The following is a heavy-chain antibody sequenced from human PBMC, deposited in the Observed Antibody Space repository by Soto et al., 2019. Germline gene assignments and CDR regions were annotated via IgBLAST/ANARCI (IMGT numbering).Heavy chain of an antibody. CDR2: IHYSGGT. D-gene: IGHD6-6*01. CDR3: ARGGCSSCRFDP. Sequence: SETLSLTCTVSGGSIGTYYWSWIRQPPGKGLEWIAFIHYSGGTNYNPSFRSRATISVDTSKNQYSLNLTSVTAADTAVYYCARGGCSSCRFDPWGQGTLVTVSS. V-gene: IGHV4-59*01. J-gene: IGHJ5*02. CDR1: GGSIGTYY.